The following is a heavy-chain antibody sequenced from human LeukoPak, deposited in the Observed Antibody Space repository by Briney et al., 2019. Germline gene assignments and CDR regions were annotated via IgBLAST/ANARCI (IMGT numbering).Heavy chain of an antibody. CDR3: ARGQYSGSCFDN. J-gene: IGHJ4*02. D-gene: IGHD1-26*01. CDR1: GGSIRSYY. Sequence: TSETLSLTCTVSGGSIRSYYWSWIRQPPGKGLEWIGYIYFSGSTSYNPSLKSRVTISVDRSKNQFSLKVSSVTAAGTAVYYCARGQYSGSCFDNWGQGSLVTVSS. CDR2: IYFSGST. V-gene: IGHV4-59*01.